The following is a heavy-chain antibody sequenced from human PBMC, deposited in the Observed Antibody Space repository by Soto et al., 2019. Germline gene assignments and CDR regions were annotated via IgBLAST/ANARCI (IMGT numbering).Heavy chain of an antibody. J-gene: IGHJ4*02. CDR3: SKYCNLKPYYFDY. CDR2: ISGSGGST. D-gene: IGHD2-15*01. CDR1: GLTFSSYA. V-gene: IGHV3-23*01. Sequence: GGSLRRSCAASGLTFSSYAMSWVRQAPGKGLEWVSAISGSGGSTYYADSVKGRFTISRDNSKNTLYLQMNSLRAEDTAVYYCSKYCNLKPYYFDYSGQGTLVTVSS.